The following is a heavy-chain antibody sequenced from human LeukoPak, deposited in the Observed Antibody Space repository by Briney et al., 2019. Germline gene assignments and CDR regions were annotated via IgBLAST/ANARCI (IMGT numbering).Heavy chain of an antibody. CDR1: GYTFTGYY. Sequence: GASVKVSCKASGYTFTGYYIHWVRQAPGQGLEWMGWINPNSGGTNYAQRFQGRVTMTRDTSISTAYMELSSLRSDDTALYFCVREHSSSSGKVFDYWGQGTLVTVSS. V-gene: IGHV1-2*02. CDR3: VREHSSSSGKVFDY. D-gene: IGHD6-6*01. CDR2: INPNSGGT. J-gene: IGHJ4*02.